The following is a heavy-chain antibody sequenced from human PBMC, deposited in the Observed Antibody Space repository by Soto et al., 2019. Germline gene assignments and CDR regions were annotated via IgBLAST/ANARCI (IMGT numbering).Heavy chain of an antibody. CDR2: IHHSGST. Sequence: SETLSLTCSVSGYSISSCYYLGWIRHATGKGLEWICTIHHSGSTYYNPSLESRVTISIDTSKNQFSLRLTSVTAADTAIYYCARDISASDGDYWGQGTLVTVSS. V-gene: IGHV4-38-2*02. J-gene: IGHJ4*02. CDR1: GYSISSCYY. D-gene: IGHD2-21*01. CDR3: ARDISASDGDY.